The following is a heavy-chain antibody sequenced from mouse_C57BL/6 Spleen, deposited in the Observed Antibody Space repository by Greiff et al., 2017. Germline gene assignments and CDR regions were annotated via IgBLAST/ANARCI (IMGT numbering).Heavy chain of an antibody. Sequence: QVQLQQPGAELVRPGSSVKLSCKASGYTFTSYWMDWVKQRPGQGLEWIGNIYPSDSETHYNQKFNDKATLTVANSSSTAYMQLSSLTSEDSAVYYGARNPVPYDGYYVYFDYGGQGTTLTVAS. J-gene: IGHJ2*01. D-gene: IGHD2-3*01. V-gene: IGHV1-61*01. CDR2: IYPSDSET. CDR3: ARNPVPYDGYYVYFDY. CDR1: GYTFTSYW.